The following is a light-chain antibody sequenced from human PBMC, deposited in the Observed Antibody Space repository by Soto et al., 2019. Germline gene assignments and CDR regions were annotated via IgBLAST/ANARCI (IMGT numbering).Light chain of an antibody. V-gene: IGLV4-69*02. CDR1: SGHRNDA. CDR2: INRDGSH. Sequence: QPVLTQSPSASASLGASVKLTCTLDSGHRNDAIAWHQQQPERGPRFLVKINRDGSHSKGDGIPDRFSGSRSGTECYLTISSLQSEDEADYYCQTWGPGFRVFGGGTKLTVL. J-gene: IGLJ3*02. CDR3: QTWGPGFRV.